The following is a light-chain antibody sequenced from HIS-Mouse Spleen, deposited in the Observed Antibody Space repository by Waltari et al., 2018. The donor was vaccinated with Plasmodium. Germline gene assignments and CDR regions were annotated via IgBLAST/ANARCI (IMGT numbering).Light chain of an antibody. J-gene: IGKJ4*01. CDR2: AAS. V-gene: IGKV1-9*01. Sequence: IQLTQSPSFLSASVGDSVTITCRASQGISSYLAWYQHKPGKAPKLLIYAASTLQSGVPSSFSGSGAGTEFTLTISSLQPEDFATYYCQQLNSYPLTFGGGTKVEIK. CDR1: QGISSY. CDR3: QQLNSYPLT.